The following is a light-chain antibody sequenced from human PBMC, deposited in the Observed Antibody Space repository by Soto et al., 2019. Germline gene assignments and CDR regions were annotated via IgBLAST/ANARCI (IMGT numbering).Light chain of an antibody. CDR1: SSNIGAGYD. CDR3: QSYDSSLSGAIV. V-gene: IGLV1-40*01. J-gene: IGLJ1*01. CDR2: GNS. Sequence: QTVVTQPHSVSGAPGKRVTISCTGSSSNIGAGYDVHWYQQLPGTAPKLLIYGNSNRPSWVPDRFSGSKSGTSASLAITGLQAEDEADYYCQSYDSSLSGAIVFGTGTKVT.